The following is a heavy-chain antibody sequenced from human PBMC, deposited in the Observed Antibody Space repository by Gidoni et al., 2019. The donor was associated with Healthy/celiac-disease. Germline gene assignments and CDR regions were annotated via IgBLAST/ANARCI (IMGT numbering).Heavy chain of an antibody. CDR3: ARYDYGDSLGY. CDR2: INHSGST. V-gene: IGHV4-34*01. Sequence: QVQLQQWGAGLLKPSETLSLTCAVYGGSFSGYYWSWIRQPPGKGLEWIGEINHSGSTNYNPSLKSRVTISVDTSKNQFSLKLSSVTAADTAVYYCARYDYGDSLGYWGQGTLVTVSS. CDR1: GGSFSGYY. D-gene: IGHD4-17*01. J-gene: IGHJ4*02.